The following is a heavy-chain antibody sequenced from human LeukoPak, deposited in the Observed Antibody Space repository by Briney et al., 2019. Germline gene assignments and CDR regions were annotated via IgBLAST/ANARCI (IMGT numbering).Heavy chain of an antibody. CDR1: GYTFTSYY. CDR2: INPSGGST. D-gene: IGHD2-15*01. V-gene: IGHV1-46*01. J-gene: IGHJ5*02. Sequence: ASVKVSCKASGYTFTSYYMHWVRQAPGQGLEWMGIINPSGGSTSYAQKFQGRVTMTRDTSTSTAYMELSSLRSEDTAVYYCATIFDIVVVVAARRPNWFDPWGQGTLVTVSS. CDR3: ATIFDIVVVVAARRPNWFDP.